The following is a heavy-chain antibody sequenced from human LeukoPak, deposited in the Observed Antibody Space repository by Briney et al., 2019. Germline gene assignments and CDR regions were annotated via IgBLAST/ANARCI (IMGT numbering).Heavy chain of an antibody. J-gene: IGHJ6*03. CDR1: GGSISSGSYY. D-gene: IGHD1-26*01. V-gene: IGHV4-61*02. CDR3: ARSRSGSLINYYMDV. Sequence: SETLSLTCTVSGGSISSGSYYWSWIRQPAGKGLEWIGRIYTSGSTNYNPSLKSRVTISVDTSKNQFSLKLSSVTAADTAVYYCARSRSGSLINYYMDVWGKGTTVTVSS. CDR2: IYTSGST.